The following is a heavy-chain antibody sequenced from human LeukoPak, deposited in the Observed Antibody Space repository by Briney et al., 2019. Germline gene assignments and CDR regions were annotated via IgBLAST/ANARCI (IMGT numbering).Heavy chain of an antibody. V-gene: IGHV1-2*02. D-gene: IGHD4-17*01. CDR3: ARWSAATVTYYYGMDV. Sequence: ASVKVSCKASGYTFTGYYMHWVRQAPGQGLEWMGWINPNSGGTNYAQKFQGRVTMTRDTSISTAYMELSRLRSDDTAVYYYARWSAATVTYYYGMDVWGQGTTVTVSS. CDR1: GYTFTGYY. CDR2: INPNSGGT. J-gene: IGHJ6*02.